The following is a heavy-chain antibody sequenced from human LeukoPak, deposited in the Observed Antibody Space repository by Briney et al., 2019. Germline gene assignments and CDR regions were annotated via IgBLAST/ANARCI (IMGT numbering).Heavy chain of an antibody. CDR1: GGSISGFY. CDR3: ARQGYRYGTGRYNWFDP. CDR2: IYYSGST. Sequence: SETLSLTCTVSGGSISGFYWSWIRQPPGKGLEWIGYIYYSGSTNYNPSLKSRVTISVDTSKNQVSLKLSSVTAADTAVYYCARQGYRYGTGRYNWFDPWGQGILVTVSS. D-gene: IGHD5-18*01. V-gene: IGHV4-59*08. J-gene: IGHJ5*02.